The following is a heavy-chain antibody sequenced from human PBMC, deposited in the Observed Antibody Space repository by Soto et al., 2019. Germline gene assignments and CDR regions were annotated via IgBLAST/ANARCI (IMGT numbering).Heavy chain of an antibody. J-gene: IGHJ5*02. V-gene: IGHV4-31*03. CDR2: IYYSGST. CDR1: GGSISSGGYY. D-gene: IGHD3-22*01. Sequence: QVQLQESGPGLVKPSQTLTLTCTVSGGSISSGGYYWSWIRQHPGKGLEWIGYIYYSGSTYYNPSLKSRVTISVDTSKNQFSLKLSSVTAADTAVYYCARDYKGSSGYYKTDSFDPWGQGTLVTVSS. CDR3: ARDYKGSSGYYKTDSFDP.